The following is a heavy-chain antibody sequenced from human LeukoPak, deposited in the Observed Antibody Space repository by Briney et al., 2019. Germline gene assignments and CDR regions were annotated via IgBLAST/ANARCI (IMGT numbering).Heavy chain of an antibody. D-gene: IGHD5-24*01. CDR1: GGSISSYY. CDR3: ARLPSRDGYDY. Sequence: SSETLSLTCTVSGGSISSYYWSWIRQPPGKGLEWIGYIYYSGSTNYNPSLKSRVTISVDTSKNQSSLKLSSVTAADTAVYYCARLPSRDGYDYWGQGTLVTVSS. J-gene: IGHJ4*02. V-gene: IGHV4-59*01. CDR2: IYYSGST.